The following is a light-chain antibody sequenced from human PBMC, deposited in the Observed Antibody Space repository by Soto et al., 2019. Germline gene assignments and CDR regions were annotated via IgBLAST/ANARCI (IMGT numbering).Light chain of an antibody. Sequence: EIVLTQSPATLPLSPGDRATLSCRASQSVSSYLAWYQQKPGQAPRLLLYDASNRATGIPARFSGSGSGTDFPLTITSLEPEDVAVYYCQQRSNWPSTFGGGTKVEIK. V-gene: IGKV3-11*01. CDR1: QSVSSY. CDR3: QQRSNWPST. CDR2: DAS. J-gene: IGKJ4*01.